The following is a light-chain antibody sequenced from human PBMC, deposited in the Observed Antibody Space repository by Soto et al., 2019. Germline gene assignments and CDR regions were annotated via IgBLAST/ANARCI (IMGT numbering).Light chain of an antibody. J-gene: IGLJ1*01. CDR1: SSYIKTNY. V-gene: IGLV1-47*01. CDR3: ATWDETLSGHV. Sequence: GTPGQRVVISCSGSSSYIKTNYVHWYQQLPGMGPKLLIYRNDQRPSGVPDRFSGSKSGTSASLAISGLRSEDEAEYYCATWDETLSGHVFGTGTKVTVL. CDR2: RND.